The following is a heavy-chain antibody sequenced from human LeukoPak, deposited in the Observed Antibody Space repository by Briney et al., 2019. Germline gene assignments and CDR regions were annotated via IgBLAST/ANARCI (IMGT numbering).Heavy chain of an antibody. CDR3: ATLGCSSTSCYGDGFDY. CDR1: GFTVSSDY. CDR2: IYSGGST. Sequence: GGSLRLSCAASGFTVSSDYMSWVCQAPGKGLEWVSVIYSGGSTYYADSVKGRFTISRHNSKNTLYLQMNSLRAEDTAVYYCATLGCSSTSCYGDGFDYWGQGTLVTVSS. J-gene: IGHJ4*02. V-gene: IGHV3-53*04. D-gene: IGHD2-2*01.